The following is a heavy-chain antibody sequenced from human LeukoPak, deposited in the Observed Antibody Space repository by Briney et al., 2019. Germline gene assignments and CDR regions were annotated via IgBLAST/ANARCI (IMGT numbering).Heavy chain of an antibody. CDR2: IYPGDSDT. CDR3: ASPRRGYNYGDSFDV. Sequence: GKSLKISCQGSGYSFTSYWIGWVRQMPGKGLEWMGIIYPGDSDTRYSPSFQGQVTISADKSIRTAFLQWSSLKASDTAMYYCASPRRGYNYGDSFDVWGQGTMVTVSS. D-gene: IGHD5-18*01. CDR1: GYSFTSYW. J-gene: IGHJ3*01. V-gene: IGHV5-51*01.